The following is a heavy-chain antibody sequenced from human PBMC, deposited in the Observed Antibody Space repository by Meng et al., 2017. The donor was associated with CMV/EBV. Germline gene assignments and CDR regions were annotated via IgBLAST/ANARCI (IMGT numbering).Heavy chain of an antibody. CDR2: IYWDDDK. Sequence: QIPLTESGPTLVQTTLTLTLACSFSWFSLSISGVGVGWIRQTPGKALEWLALIYWDDDKRYSTSLKSRLTITTDTSNNQVVLTMTNMDTVDKATYYCARIAAAGRFDYWGQGTLVTVSS. D-gene: IGHD6-13*01. CDR3: ARIAAAGRFDY. V-gene: IGHV2-5*02. CDR1: WFSLSISGVG. J-gene: IGHJ4*02.